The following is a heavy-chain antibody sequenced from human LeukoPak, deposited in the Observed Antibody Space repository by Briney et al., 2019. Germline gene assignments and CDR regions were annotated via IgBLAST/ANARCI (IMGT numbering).Heavy chain of an antibody. V-gene: IGHV4-31*03. CDR3: ARVLKHQVDY. D-gene: IGHD2-2*01. J-gene: IGHJ4*02. CDR2: IYYSGST. Sequence: PSETLSLTCTVSGGSISISGYYWSWIRQHPGKGLEWIGYIYYSGSTYYNPSLKSRVTISVDTSKNQFSLKLSSVTAADTAVYYCARVLKHQVDYWGQGTLVTVSS. CDR1: GGSISISGYY.